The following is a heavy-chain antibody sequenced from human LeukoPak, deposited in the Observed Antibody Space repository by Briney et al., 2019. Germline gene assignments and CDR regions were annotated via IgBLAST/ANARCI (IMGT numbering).Heavy chain of an antibody. V-gene: IGHV3-21*01. CDR1: GFTFSSYS. J-gene: IGHJ4*02. D-gene: IGHD6-19*01. CDR2: ISSSSSSYI. Sequence: PGGSLRLSCAASGFTFSSYSMNWVRQAPGKGLEWVSSISSSSSSYIYYADSVKGRFTISRDNAKNSLYLQMNSLRAEDTAVYYCASWIAVAGKGDYWGQGTLVTVSS. CDR3: ASWIAVAGKGDY.